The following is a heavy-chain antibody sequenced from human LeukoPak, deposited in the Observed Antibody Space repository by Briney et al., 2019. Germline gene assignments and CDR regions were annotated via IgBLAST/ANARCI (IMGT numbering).Heavy chain of an antibody. CDR2: ISGSGGST. Sequence: GGTLRLSCAASGFTFSSYGMSWVRQAPGKGLEWVSVISGSGGSTYYADSVKGRFTISRDNSKNTLYLQMNSLRAEDTAVYYCAKDGGEYYDILTGYYPRLYYMDVWGKGTTVTISS. CDR1: GFTFSSYG. D-gene: IGHD3-9*01. J-gene: IGHJ6*03. CDR3: AKDGGEYYDILTGYYPRLYYMDV. V-gene: IGHV3-23*01.